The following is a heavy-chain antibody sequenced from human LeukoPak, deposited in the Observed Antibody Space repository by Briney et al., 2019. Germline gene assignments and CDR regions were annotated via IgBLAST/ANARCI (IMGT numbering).Heavy chain of an antibody. CDR2: IIPIFGTA. CDR3: AGLSGSAPYFDY. CDR1: GGTFSSYA. Sequence: SVKVSCKASGGTFSSYAISWVRQAPGQGLEWMGGIIPIFGTANYAQKFQGRVMITTDESTSTAYMELSSLRSEDTAVYYCAGLSGSAPYFDYWGQGTLVTVSS. D-gene: IGHD5-12*01. J-gene: IGHJ4*02. V-gene: IGHV1-69*05.